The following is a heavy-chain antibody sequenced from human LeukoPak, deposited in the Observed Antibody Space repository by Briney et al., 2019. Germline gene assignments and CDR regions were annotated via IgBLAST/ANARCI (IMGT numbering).Heavy chain of an antibody. CDR3: ARRGAGSGGLDY. D-gene: IGHD6-19*01. CDR1: GFSFSLYA. V-gene: IGHV3-23*01. J-gene: IGHJ4*02. Sequence: GGSLTLSCAASGFSFSLYAMNWVRQAPGKGLEWVSTIIETGASPYYADSVRGRFTVSRDSSKNMFYLQMNSLRAEDTAIYYCARRGAGSGGLDYWGQGTLVTVSP. CDR2: IIETGASP.